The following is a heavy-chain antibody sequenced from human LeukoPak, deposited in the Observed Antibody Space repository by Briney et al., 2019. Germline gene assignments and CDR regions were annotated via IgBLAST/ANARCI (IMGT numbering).Heavy chain of an antibody. J-gene: IGHJ3*02. Sequence: ASVKVSCKASGYTFTSYYMHWVRQAPGQGLEWMGIINPSGGSTSYAQKFQGRVTMTRDTSTSTVYMELSSLRSEDTAVYYCARTPHDYGDTGAFDIWGQGTMVTVSS. CDR1: GYTFTSYY. CDR3: ARTPHDYGDTGAFDI. CDR2: INPSGGST. V-gene: IGHV1-46*01. D-gene: IGHD4-17*01.